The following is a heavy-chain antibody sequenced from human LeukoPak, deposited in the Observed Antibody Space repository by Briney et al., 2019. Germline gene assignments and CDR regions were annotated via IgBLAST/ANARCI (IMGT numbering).Heavy chain of an antibody. V-gene: IGHV3-7*01. CDR1: GFTFGSYW. CDR2: IKQDGSEK. J-gene: IGHJ4*02. Sequence: GGSLRLSCAASGFTFGSYWMSWFGQAPGKGRGGVANIKQDGSEKYYVDSVEGRFTISRDNAKNSLYLQMNSLRAEDTAVYYCARDPGYSSSWSDYWGQGTLVTVSS. CDR3: ARDPGYSSSWSDY. D-gene: IGHD6-13*01.